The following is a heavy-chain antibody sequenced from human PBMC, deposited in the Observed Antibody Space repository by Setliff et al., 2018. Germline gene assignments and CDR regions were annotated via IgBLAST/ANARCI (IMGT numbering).Heavy chain of an antibody. J-gene: IGHJ4*02. CDR3: ARDFDSSGNFDY. Sequence: SETLSLTCTVSGGSISSGSYYWSWIRQPAGKGLEWIGRIYTSGSTNYNPSLKSRVTISIDTPKNQFSLKLSSVTAADTAVYYCARDFDSSGNFDYWGQGTLVTVSS. CDR2: IYTSGST. CDR1: GGSISSGSYY. V-gene: IGHV4-61*02. D-gene: IGHD3-22*01.